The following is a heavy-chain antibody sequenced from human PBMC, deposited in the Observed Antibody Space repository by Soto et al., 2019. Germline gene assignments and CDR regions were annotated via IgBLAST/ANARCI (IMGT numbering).Heavy chain of an antibody. V-gene: IGHV3-30-3*01. CDR1: GFTFSSYA. J-gene: IGHJ3*02. CDR3: ARDYDSSGYPRAFDI. D-gene: IGHD3-22*01. Sequence: GGSLRLSCAASGFTFSSYAMHWVRQAPGKGLEWVAVISYDGSNKYYADSVKGRFTISRDNSKNTLYLQMNSLRAEDTAVYYCARDYDSSGYPRAFDIWGQGTMVTVSS. CDR2: ISYDGSNK.